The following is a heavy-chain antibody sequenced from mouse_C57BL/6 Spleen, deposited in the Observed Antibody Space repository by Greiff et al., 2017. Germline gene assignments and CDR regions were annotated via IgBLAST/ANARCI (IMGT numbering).Heavy chain of an antibody. CDR1: GYAFSSYW. CDR3: ARERSFDY. V-gene: IGHV1-80*01. CDR2: IYPGDGDT. Sequence: QVHVKQSGAELLKPGASVKISCKASGYAFSSYWMNWVKQRPGKGLEWIGQIYPGDGDTNYNGKFKGKATLTADKSSSTAYMQLSSLTSEDSAVYFCARERSFDYWGQGTTLTVSS. J-gene: IGHJ2*01.